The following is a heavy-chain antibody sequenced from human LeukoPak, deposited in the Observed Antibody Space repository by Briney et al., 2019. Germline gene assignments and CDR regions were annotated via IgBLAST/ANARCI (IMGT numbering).Heavy chain of an antibody. CDR2: IYYSGST. J-gene: IGHJ4*02. V-gene: IGHV4-61*08. D-gene: IGHD1-1*01. Sequence: KTSETLSLTCTVSGSSISSGGYYWSWIRQPPGKGLEWIGYIYYSGSTNYNPSLKSRVTISVDTSKNQFSLKLSSVTAADTAVYYCARSFYNVDYWGQGTLVTVSS. CDR1: GSSISSGGYY. CDR3: ARSFYNVDY.